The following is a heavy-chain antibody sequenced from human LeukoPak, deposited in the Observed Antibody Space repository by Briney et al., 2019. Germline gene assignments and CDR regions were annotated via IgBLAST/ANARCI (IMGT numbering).Heavy chain of an antibody. CDR3: ARDVTMTNADY. D-gene: IGHD3-22*01. V-gene: IGHV4-38-2*02. CDR1: GYSISSGYY. J-gene: IGHJ4*02. CDR2: IYHSGST. Sequence: SETLSLTCTVSGYSISSGYYWGWIRQPPGKGLEWIGSIYHSGSTYYNPSLKSRVTISVDTSKNQFSLKLSSVTAADTAVYYCARDVTMTNADYWGQGTLVTVSS.